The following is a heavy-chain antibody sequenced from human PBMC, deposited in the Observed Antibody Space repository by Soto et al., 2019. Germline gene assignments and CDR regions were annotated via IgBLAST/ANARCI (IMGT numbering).Heavy chain of an antibody. V-gene: IGHV4-30-2*01. CDR3: ARAAAGTGEFDF. D-gene: IGHD6-13*01. CDR1: GGSISSDSYS. CDR2: IYPSGST. Sequence: SETLAVTCSVSGGSISSDSYSWSWIRKPPGKGLEWIGYIYPSGSTSYNPSLKSRVTISVDRSKRQFSLKLTSGAAADTAVYYWARAAAGTGEFDFWGPGTLVTVSS. J-gene: IGHJ4*02.